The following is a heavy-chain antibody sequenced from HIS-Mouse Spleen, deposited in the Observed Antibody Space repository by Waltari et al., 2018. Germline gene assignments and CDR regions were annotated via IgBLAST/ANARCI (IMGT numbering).Heavy chain of an antibody. V-gene: IGHV4-38-2*02. CDR1: GYSISSGSY. Sequence: QVQLQESGPGLVKPSETLSLTCPVSGYSISSGSYWGWIRQPPGKGLEWIGSIYHSGSTYDNPSLKSRVTISVDTSKNQFSLKLSSVTAADTAVYYCARDSWAYAIEYFQHWGQGTLVTVSS. CDR3: ARDSWAYAIEYFQH. D-gene: IGHD2-8*01. CDR2: IYHSGST. J-gene: IGHJ1*01.